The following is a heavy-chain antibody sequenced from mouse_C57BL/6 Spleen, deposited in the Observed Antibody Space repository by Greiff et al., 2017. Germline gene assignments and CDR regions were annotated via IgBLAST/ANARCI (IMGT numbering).Heavy chain of an antibody. CDR3: ARRGLGRAWFAY. CDR2: INPSTGGT. D-gene: IGHD4-1*01. CDR1: GYSFTGYY. Sequence: VQLQQSGPELVKPGASVKISCKASGYSFTGYYMNWVKQSPEKRLEWIGEINPSTGGTTSNQKFKAETTLTVDKSSSTAYIQLKSLTPEDSAVYYCARRGLGRAWFAYWGQGTLVTVSA. V-gene: IGHV1-42*01. J-gene: IGHJ3*01.